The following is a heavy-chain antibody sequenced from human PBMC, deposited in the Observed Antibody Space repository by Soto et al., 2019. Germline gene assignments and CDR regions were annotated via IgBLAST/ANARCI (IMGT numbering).Heavy chain of an antibody. J-gene: IGHJ4*02. CDR2: ISYDGSYQ. CDR3: AKGGEVGGVLGDH. CDR1: GFAFNKFG. D-gene: IGHD1-26*01. V-gene: IGHV3-30*18. Sequence: QVQLVESGGGVFQPGTSLRLSCEASGFAFNKFGMHWVRQAPGKGLEWVAFISYDGSYQYYADSVQGRLTITRDNSMNTLNMQLNSLRREDTAVYYCAKGGEVGGVLGDHWGQGTLVTVSS.